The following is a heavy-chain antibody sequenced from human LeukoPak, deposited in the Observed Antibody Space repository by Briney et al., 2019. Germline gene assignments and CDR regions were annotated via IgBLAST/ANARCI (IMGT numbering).Heavy chain of an antibody. CDR3: AKESPYYSDRDYYFDY. D-gene: IGHD3-10*01. J-gene: IGHJ4*02. CDR2: ISGSGSST. CDR1: GFTFSSIA. V-gene: IGHV3-23*01. Sequence: GGSLRLSCAASGFTFSSIALNWVRQAPGKGLEWVSGISGSGSSTHYADSVKGRFTISRDNSKNTVYLQMNSLRAEDTAVYYCAKESPYYSDRDYYFDYWGQGTLVTVSS.